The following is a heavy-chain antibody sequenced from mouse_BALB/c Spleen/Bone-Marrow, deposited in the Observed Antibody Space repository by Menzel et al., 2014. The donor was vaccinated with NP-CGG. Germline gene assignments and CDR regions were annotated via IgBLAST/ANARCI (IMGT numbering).Heavy chain of an antibody. CDR1: GFNFKDTY. D-gene: IGHD1-1*01. J-gene: IGHJ2*01. CDR3: ARFQLLRSRGLDY. Sequence: EVQLQQSGAELVKPGASVKLSCTASGFNFKDTYMHWVKQRPEQGLEWIGRIDPATGNTKYDPKFQGKATITADTSSNTAYLQLSSLTSEDTAVYYCARFQLLRSRGLDYWGQGTTLTVSS. CDR2: IDPATGNT. V-gene: IGHV14-3*02.